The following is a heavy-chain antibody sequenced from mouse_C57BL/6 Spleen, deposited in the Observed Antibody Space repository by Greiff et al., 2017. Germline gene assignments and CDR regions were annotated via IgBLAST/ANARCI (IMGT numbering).Heavy chain of an antibody. J-gene: IGHJ1*03. CDR2: ISSGGSYT. CDR3: ARHTGYWYFDV. V-gene: IGHV5-6*01. Sequence: EVQGVESGGDLVKPGGSLKLSCAASGFTFSSYGMSWVRQTPDKRLEWVATISSGGSYTYYPDSVKGRFTISRDNAKNTLYLQMSSLKSEDTAMYYCARHTGYWYFDVWGTGTTVTVSS. CDR1: GFTFSSYG.